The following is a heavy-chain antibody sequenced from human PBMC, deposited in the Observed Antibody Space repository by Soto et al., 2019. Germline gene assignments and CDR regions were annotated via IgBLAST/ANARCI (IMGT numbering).Heavy chain of an antibody. D-gene: IGHD3-10*01. Sequence: QVQLQESGPGLVKPSETLSLTCTVSGGSISSYYWSWIRQPPGKGLEWIGYIYYSGSTNHTPPLKSRVTISVDTSQTPLSRKLSSVTAADTAVYYCARLWGWFGEHWGQGTLVTVS. CDR2: IYYSGST. V-gene: IGHV4-59*08. CDR3: ARLWGWFGEH. CDR1: GGSISSYY. J-gene: IGHJ4*02.